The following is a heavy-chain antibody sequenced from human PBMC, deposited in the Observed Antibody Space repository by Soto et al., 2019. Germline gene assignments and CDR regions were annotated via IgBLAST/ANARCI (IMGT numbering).Heavy chain of an antibody. Sequence: EVQLLESGGGLVQPGGSLRLSCATSGFTFDSYAMTWVRQAPGKGLEWVSVISGNGGTTYYADSVKGRFTTSRDSSRNTLYLLIKRLRAEETTLCYCAKVCNWKYECGFDSWGQATMVTVSS. CDR1: GFTFDSYA. V-gene: IGHV3-23*01. CDR3: AKVCNWKYECGFDS. CDR2: ISGNGGTT. D-gene: IGHD1-7*01. J-gene: IGHJ3*02.